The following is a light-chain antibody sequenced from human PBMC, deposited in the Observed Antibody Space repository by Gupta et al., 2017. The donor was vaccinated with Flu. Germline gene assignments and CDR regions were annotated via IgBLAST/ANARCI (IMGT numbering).Light chain of an antibody. CDR3: SSYTSGSTFYV. J-gene: IGLJ1*01. CDR1: SSDVGRSDS. CDR2: DVT. V-gene: IGLV2-14*01. Sequence: QSALTQPASVSGSPGQSITISCTGTSSDVGRSDSVSWYQQHPDKAPKLIIYDVTNRPSGVSSRFSGSKSGNTAPLTISGLQPEDETDYYCSSYTSGSTFYVFGTGTKVTVL.